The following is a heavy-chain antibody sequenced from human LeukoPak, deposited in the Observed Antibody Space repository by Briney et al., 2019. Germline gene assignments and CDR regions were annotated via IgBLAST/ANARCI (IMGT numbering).Heavy chain of an antibody. CDR3: ARHSGGYSYGYGYYFDY. Sequence: SETLSLTCAVSGYSISSGYHWGWIRQPPGKGLEWIGSIYHSGSTYYNPSLKSRVTISVDTSKNQFSLKLSSVTAADTAVYYCARHSGGYSYGYGYYFDYWGQGTLVTVSS. D-gene: IGHD5-18*01. CDR2: IYHSGST. J-gene: IGHJ4*02. V-gene: IGHV4-38-2*01. CDR1: GYSISSGYH.